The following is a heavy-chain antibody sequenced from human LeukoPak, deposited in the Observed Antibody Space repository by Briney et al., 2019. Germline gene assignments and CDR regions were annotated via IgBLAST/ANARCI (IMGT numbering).Heavy chain of an antibody. CDR1: GYTFTNYA. Sequence: GASVKVSCKASGYTFTNYAIHWVRQAPGRRLEWMGWSNGANGNTEYSPAFQGRVSITRDTSASTAYMELSRLRSDDTAVYYCASGPTPGDYWGQGTLVTVSS. CDR3: ASGPTPGDY. V-gene: IGHV1-3*02. D-gene: IGHD2-15*01. CDR2: SNGANGNT. J-gene: IGHJ4*02.